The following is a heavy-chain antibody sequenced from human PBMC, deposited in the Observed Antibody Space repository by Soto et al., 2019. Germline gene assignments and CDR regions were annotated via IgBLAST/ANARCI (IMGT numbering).Heavy chain of an antibody. CDR1: GFTFSSYW. D-gene: IGHD3-22*01. V-gene: IGHV3-74*01. Sequence: VQLVESGGGLVQPGGSLRLSCAASGFTFSSYWMHWVRQAPGKGLVWVSRINSDGSSTSYADSVKGRFTISRDNAKNTLYLQMNSLRAEDTAVYYCARESYYYDSSGYYYYRPAAFDIWGQGTMVTVSS. CDR3: ARESYYYDSSGYYYYRPAAFDI. CDR2: INSDGSST. J-gene: IGHJ3*02.